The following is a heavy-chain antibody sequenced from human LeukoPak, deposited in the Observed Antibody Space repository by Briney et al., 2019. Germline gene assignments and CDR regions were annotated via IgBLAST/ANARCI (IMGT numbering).Heavy chain of an antibody. CDR1: GVSISSYY. Sequence: TSETLSLTCTVSGVSISSYYWSWIRQPPGKGLEWIGYIYYSGSTNYNPSLKSRVTISVDTSKNQFSLKLSSVTAADTAVYYCARDGMVAGLFDYWGQGTLVTVSS. CDR3: ARDGMVAGLFDY. V-gene: IGHV4-59*01. J-gene: IGHJ4*02. CDR2: IYYSGST. D-gene: IGHD6-19*01.